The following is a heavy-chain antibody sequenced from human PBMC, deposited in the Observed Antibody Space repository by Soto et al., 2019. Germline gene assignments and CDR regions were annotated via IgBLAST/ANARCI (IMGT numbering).Heavy chain of an antibody. Sequence: QVQLQESGPGLVKPSQTLSLTCTVSGASISGGDYYWTWIRQPPGKGLEWIGSIYYTGNTYSNPSLESRLSISVAPSNNQFALRLTSVTAPDTALYYCARATYDSSTYYLDYWGQGTLVTVSS. D-gene: IGHD3-22*01. CDR1: GASISGGDYY. CDR2: IYYTGNT. V-gene: IGHV4-30-4*01. CDR3: ARATYDSSTYYLDY. J-gene: IGHJ4*02.